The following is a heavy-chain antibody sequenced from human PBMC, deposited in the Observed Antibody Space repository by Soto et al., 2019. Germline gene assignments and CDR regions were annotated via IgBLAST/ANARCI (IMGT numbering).Heavy chain of an antibody. V-gene: IGHV4-34*01. Sequence: LSLTCAVYGGSFSGYYWSWIRQPPGKGLEWIGEINHSGSTNYNPSLKSRVTISVDTSKNQFSLKLSSVTAADTAVYYCARGVGRGYSYGLNVYYYYYGMDVWGQGTTVTVSS. CDR3: ARGVGRGYSYGLNVYYYYYGMDV. CDR1: GGSFSGYY. J-gene: IGHJ6*02. D-gene: IGHD5-18*01. CDR2: INHSGST.